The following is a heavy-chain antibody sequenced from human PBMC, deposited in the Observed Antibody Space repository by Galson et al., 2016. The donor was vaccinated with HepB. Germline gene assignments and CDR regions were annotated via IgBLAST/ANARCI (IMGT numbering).Heavy chain of an antibody. V-gene: IGHV3-23*01. Sequence: SLRLSCAGSGFTFSSYGMTWVRQAPGKGLEVVSSISRSGDSTDYADSVKGRFTISRDNSKNTLSLQMNSLTADDTAIYYCVQGSTAPAVGGQGTMVTVSS. CDR3: VQGSTAPAV. CDR1: GFTFSSYG. CDR2: ISRSGDST. D-gene: IGHD1-26*01. J-gene: IGHJ3*01.